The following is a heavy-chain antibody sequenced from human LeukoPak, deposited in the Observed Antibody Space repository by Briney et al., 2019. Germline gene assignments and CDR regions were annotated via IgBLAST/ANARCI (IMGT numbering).Heavy chain of an antibody. Sequence: PGGSLRLSCAASGFSFCSNYMSWVRQAPGKGLEWVSLIYSGGSTYYSDSVKGRFTISRRDTTKTLYLQMNSLRAEDTAVYYCARGPSGYHHTGGQGTLVTVPS. D-gene: IGHD5-12*01. V-gene: IGHV3-66*01. CDR1: GFSFCSNY. J-gene: IGHJ4*02. CDR2: IYSGGST. CDR3: ARGPSGYHHT.